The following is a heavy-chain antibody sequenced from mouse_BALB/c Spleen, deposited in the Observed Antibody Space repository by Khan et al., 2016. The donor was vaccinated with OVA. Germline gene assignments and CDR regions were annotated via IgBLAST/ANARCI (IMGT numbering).Heavy chain of an antibody. CDR2: ISSGSSTI. J-gene: IGHJ2*01. Sequence: EVKLMESGGGLVQPGGSRKLSCAASGFTFSRFGMHWVRQAPEKGPEWVAYISSGSSTIYYGDTVKGRFTISRDNPKNTLFLQMTSLRSEDTAMYYCARDSNFDYWGQGTTLTVSS. CDR1: GFTFSRFG. CDR3: ARDSNFDY. V-gene: IGHV5-17*02.